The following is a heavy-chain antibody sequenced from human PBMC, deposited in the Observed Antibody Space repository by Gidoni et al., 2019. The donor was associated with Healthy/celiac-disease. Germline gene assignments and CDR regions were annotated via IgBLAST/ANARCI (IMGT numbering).Heavy chain of an antibody. Sequence: QVQLVESGGGVVQPGRSLRRSCAASGFTFSSYGMHWVRQAPGKGLEWVAVISYDGSNKYYADSVKGRFTISRDNSKNTLYLQMNSLRAEDTAVYYCAKDQYIVVVPAAINYYYYGMDVWGQGTTVTVSS. CDR2: ISYDGSNK. CDR1: GFTFSSYG. J-gene: IGHJ6*02. V-gene: IGHV3-30*18. D-gene: IGHD2-2*01. CDR3: AKDQYIVVVPAAINYYYYGMDV.